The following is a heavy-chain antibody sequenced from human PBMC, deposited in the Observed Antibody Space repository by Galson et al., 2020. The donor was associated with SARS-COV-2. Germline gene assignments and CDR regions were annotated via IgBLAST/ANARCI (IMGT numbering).Heavy chain of an antibody. Sequence: GGSLRLSCAASGFTFSNYRMHWVRQAPGKGLEWVAVISYEGSKKYYEDSLKGRFTISRDSSKNTLYLQMSSLSAEDTAVYFCVKAADFVWVGESRSMDVWGQGTTVTVSS. CDR2: ISYEGSKK. J-gene: IGHJ6*02. CDR1: GFTFSNYR. V-gene: IGHV3-30*18. D-gene: IGHD3-10*01. CDR3: VKAADFVWVGESRSMDV.